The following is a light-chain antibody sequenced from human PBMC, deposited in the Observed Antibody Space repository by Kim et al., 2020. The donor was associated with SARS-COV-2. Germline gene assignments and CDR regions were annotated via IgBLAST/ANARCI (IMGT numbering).Light chain of an antibody. V-gene: IGLV2-14*03. CDR2: DVS. J-gene: IGLJ3*02. CDR1: SSDFGGYNY. Sequence: GQSITISCTGTSSDFGGYNYVSWYQQHPGKAPKLMIYDVSNRPSGVSDRFSGSKSGNTASLTISGLQAEDEANYYCSSYTSSNSWVFGGGTQLTVL. CDR3: SSYTSSNSWV.